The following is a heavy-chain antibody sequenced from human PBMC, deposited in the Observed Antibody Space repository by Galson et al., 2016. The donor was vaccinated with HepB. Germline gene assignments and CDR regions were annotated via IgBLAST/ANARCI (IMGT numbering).Heavy chain of an antibody. J-gene: IGHJ5*02. CDR1: GGTFSSYA. V-gene: IGHV1-69*04. Sequence: SVKVSCKASGGTFSSYAISWVRQAPGQGLEWMGRIIPILGLAHYAQKFQGRVTITADKSTNTAYMGLSSLRAEDTAVYYCARDLGSISLRVGIDPWGQGTLVTVSS. CDR2: IIPILGLA. D-gene: IGHD6-13*01. CDR3: ARDLGSISLRVGIDP.